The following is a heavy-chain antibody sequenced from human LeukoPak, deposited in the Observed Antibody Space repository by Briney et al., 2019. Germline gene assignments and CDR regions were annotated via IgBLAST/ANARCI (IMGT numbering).Heavy chain of an antibody. J-gene: IGHJ4*02. V-gene: IGHV3-30*02. Sequence: GGSLRLSCAASGFTFSDYGMHWVRQAPGKGLEWVTFIRYDGSKKYYADSVKGRFTFSRDNSENMLYLRMNSLRADDTAIYYCVKGRDFYFDYWGQGTLVTVSS. CDR2: IRYDGSKK. CDR3: VKGRDFYFDY. CDR1: GFTFSDYG. D-gene: IGHD3/OR15-3a*01.